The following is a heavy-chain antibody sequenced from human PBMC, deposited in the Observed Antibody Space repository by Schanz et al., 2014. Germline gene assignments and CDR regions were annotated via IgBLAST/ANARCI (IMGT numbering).Heavy chain of an antibody. CDR1: GFTFSDYY. V-gene: IGHV3-11*06. Sequence: VQLEESGGGLVKPGGSLTLSCAASGFTFSDYYMSWIRQAPGKGLEWVSYISSSSNYASYADPMKGRFTISRDNAKYSLYLQMNSLRAEDTAVYYCARDGAGRAPDAFDIWGQGTMVTVSS. CDR2: ISSSSNYA. J-gene: IGHJ3*02. D-gene: IGHD1-26*01. CDR3: ARDGAGRAPDAFDI.